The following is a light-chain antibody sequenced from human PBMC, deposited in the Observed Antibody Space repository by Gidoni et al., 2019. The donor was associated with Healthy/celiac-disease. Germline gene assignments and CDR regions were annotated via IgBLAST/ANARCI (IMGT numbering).Light chain of an antibody. V-gene: IGKV3-11*01. CDR1: QSVISY. CDR2: YAS. CDR3: QQRSNWPTYT. Sequence: EIVLTQSPATLSLSTGERATLSCRASQSVISYLAWYQQKPGQAPRLLIYYASNRATGIPARFSGSGSGTDFTLTIISLEPEDSAVYYCQQRSNWPTYTFGQGTKLEIK. J-gene: IGKJ2*01.